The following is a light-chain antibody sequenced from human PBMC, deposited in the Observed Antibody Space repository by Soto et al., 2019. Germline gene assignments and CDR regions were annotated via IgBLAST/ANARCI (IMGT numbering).Light chain of an antibody. CDR2: WAS. CDR1: QNILYSPNNKNY. V-gene: IGKV4-1*01. Sequence: DIVMTQSPDSLAVSLGERATINCKYIQNILYSPNNKNYLAWYQQKPGQPPKLLTYWASTRQSGVPDRCSGSGSETDFTLAISSVQSEDVAVYYCLQYYNSYTFGQGTKLEI. CDR3: LQYYNSYT. J-gene: IGKJ2*01.